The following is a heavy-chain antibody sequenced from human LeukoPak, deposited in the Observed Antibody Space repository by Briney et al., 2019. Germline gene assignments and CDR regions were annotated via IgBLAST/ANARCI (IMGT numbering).Heavy chain of an antibody. CDR2: ISAYNGNT. J-gene: IGHJ4*02. Sequence: GASVKVSCKASGYTFTSYGISWVRPAPGQGLEWMGWISAYNGNTNYAQKLQGRVTMTTDTSTSTAYIELRSLRSDDTAVYYCARDGGGIAVAGTDYWGQGTLVTVSS. D-gene: IGHD6-19*01. CDR3: ARDGGGIAVAGTDY. V-gene: IGHV1-18*01. CDR1: GYTFTSYG.